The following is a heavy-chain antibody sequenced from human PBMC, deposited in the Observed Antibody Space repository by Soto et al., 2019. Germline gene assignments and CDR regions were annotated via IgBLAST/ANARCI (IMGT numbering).Heavy chain of an antibody. D-gene: IGHD6-19*01. CDR2: IYHSGST. Sequence: TSETLSLTCAVSGDSISSSNWWSWVRQPPGKGLEWIGEIYHSGSTNYNPSLESRVTISVDKSKNHFSLKLSSVTAADTAVYFCARVLGSGWYSIDYWGQGTLVTVSS. V-gene: IGHV4-4*02. CDR3: ARVLGSGWYSIDY. CDR1: GDSISSSNW. J-gene: IGHJ4*02.